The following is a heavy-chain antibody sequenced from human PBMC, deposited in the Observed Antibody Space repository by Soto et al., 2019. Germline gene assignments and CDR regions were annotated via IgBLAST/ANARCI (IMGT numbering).Heavy chain of an antibody. V-gene: IGHV1-69*13. CDR3: AIESWSRSAGAFDI. J-gene: IGHJ3*02. D-gene: IGHD6-6*01. CDR1: GGTFSSYA. CDR2: IIPIFGTA. Sequence: SVKVSCKASGGTFSSYAISWVRQAPGQGLEWMGGIIPIFGTANYAQKFQGRVTITADESTSTAYMELSSLRSEDTAVYYCAIESWSRSAGAFDIWGQGTMVTVSS.